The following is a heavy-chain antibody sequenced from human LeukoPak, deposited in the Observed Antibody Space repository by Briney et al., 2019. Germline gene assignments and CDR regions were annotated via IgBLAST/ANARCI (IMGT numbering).Heavy chain of an antibody. D-gene: IGHD3-22*01. Sequence: ASVKVSCKASGGTFSSYAISWVRQAPGQGLEWMGGIIPIFGTANYAQKFQGRVTITTDESTSTAYMELSSLRSGDTAVYYCARVSDSILGDAFGIWGQGTMVTVSS. J-gene: IGHJ3*02. V-gene: IGHV1-69*05. CDR2: IIPIFGTA. CDR1: GGTFSSYA. CDR3: ARVSDSILGDAFGI.